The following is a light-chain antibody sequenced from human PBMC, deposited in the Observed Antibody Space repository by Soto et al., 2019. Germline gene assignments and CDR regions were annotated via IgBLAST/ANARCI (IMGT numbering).Light chain of an antibody. V-gene: IGLV1-44*01. Sequence: QSVLTQPPSASGTRGQRVTISCSGSSPNIGGNTVNWYQQVPGTAPKLLIHGDTLRPSGVPDRFSGSKSGTSASLAISGLQSEDEAEYYCATWDDSLNGVVFGGGTKLTVL. J-gene: IGLJ2*01. CDR2: GDT. CDR3: ATWDDSLNGVV. CDR1: SPNIGGNT.